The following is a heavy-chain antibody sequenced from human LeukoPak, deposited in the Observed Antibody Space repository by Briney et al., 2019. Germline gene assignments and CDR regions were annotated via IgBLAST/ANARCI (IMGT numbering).Heavy chain of an antibody. D-gene: IGHD5-12*01. Sequence: PGGSLRLSCAASGFTFSSYAMSWVRQAPGKGLDWVSSVTIGGTRTYYAESVKGRFTISRDNSKNTLYLQMNSLRAEDTAVYYCAKDRGDRGYQLFDHWGQGILVTISS. CDR1: GFTFSSYA. CDR3: AKDRGDRGYQLFDH. J-gene: IGHJ4*02. V-gene: IGHV3-23*01. CDR2: VTIGGTRT.